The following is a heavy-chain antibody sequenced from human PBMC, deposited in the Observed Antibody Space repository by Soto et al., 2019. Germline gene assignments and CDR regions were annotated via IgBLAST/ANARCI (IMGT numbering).Heavy chain of an antibody. J-gene: IGHJ6*02. V-gene: IGHV1-18*01. Sequence: QVQVVQSGAEVRKPGASVKVSCKTSGYTFTNYGFNWVRQAPGQGLEWMAWISAYNGHTRYAQRFQGRVTMTTDTPTSTTYTERGRLRPGDTAVYYCGRHRRVATSGTPVRYPIAVWGQATSVTVSS. CDR3: GRHRRVATSGTPVRYPIAV. CDR1: GYTFTNYG. D-gene: IGHD5-12*01. CDR2: ISAYNGHT.